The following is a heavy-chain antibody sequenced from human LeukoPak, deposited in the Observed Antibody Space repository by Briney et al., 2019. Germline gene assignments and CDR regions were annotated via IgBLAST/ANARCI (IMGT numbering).Heavy chain of an antibody. J-gene: IGHJ6*02. CDR2: ITPIFGTA. D-gene: IGHD1-7*01. CDR3: ARPYNWNYDYYYYGMDV. Sequence: ASVKVSCKASGGTFSSYAISWVRQAPGQGLEWMGGITPIFGTANYAQKFQGRVTITADESTSTAYMELSSLRSEDTAVYYCARPYNWNYDYYYYGMDVWGQGTTVTVSS. CDR1: GGTFSSYA. V-gene: IGHV1-69*01.